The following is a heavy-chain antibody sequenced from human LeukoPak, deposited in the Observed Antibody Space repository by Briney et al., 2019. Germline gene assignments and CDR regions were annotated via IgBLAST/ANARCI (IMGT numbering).Heavy chain of an antibody. CDR3: ARGSRGSGDFDY. D-gene: IGHD3-10*01. CDR1: GFTFSIYS. V-gene: IGHV3-48*01. Sequence: PGGSLRLSCAASGFTFSIYSMNWVRQAPGKALEWVSHIGRTMDTRYADSVKGRFTISRDNSKNTLYLQMNSLRAEDTAVYYCARGSRGSGDFDYWGQGTLVTVSS. J-gene: IGHJ4*02. CDR2: IGRTMDTR.